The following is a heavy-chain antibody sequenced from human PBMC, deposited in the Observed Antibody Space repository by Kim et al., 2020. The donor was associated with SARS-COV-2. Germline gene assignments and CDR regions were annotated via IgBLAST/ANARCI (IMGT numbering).Heavy chain of an antibody. V-gene: IGHV3-9*01. J-gene: IGHJ4*02. CDR3: AKERGSWYRAIDY. CDR2: ISWNSGSI. Sequence: GGSLRLSCAASGFTFDDYAMHWVRQAPGKGLEWVSGISWNSGSIGYADSVKGRFTISRDNAKNSLYLQMNSLRAEDTALYYCAKERGSWYRAIDYWGQGTLVTVSS. D-gene: IGHD6-13*01. CDR1: GFTFDDYA.